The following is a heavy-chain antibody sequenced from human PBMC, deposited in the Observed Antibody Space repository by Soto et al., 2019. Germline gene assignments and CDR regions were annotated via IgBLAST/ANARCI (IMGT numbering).Heavy chain of an antibody. CDR1: GFPFSSDW. CDR2: INSDGSST. J-gene: IGHJ4*02. D-gene: IGHD2-15*01. CDR3: VRTSLVVAAATREDY. V-gene: IGHV3-74*01. Sequence: GGSLRLSCAASGFPFSSDWMHWVRQAPGKGLVWVSRINSDGSSTSYADSVKGRFTISRDNAKNTLYLQMNSLRAEDTAVYYCVRTSLVVAAATREDYWGQGTLVTVSS.